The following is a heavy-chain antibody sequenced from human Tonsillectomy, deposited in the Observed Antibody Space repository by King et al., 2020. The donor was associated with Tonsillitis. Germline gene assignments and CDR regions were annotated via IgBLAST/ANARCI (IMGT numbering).Heavy chain of an antibody. D-gene: IGHD1-26*01. J-gene: IGHJ3*02. CDR3: ARHSGPEWGPRQHAFDI. V-gene: IGHV4-59*08. Sequence: QLQESGPGLVKPSETLSLSCTVSGGSISSYYWSWIRLPPGKGLEWIGYIYYSGSTNYNPSLKSRVTISGDTSKNQFSLKVSSVTAADTAVYYCARHSGPEWGPRQHAFDIWGRGTLVTVSS. CDR2: IYYSGST. CDR1: GGSISSYY.